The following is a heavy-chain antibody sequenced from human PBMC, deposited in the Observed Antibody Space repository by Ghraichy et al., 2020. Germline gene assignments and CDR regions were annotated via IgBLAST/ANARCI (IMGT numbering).Heavy chain of an antibody. CDR2: IYYSGST. CDR3: ARQRFDGSSSWSL. V-gene: IGHV4-39*01. Sequence: SETLSLTCTVSGGSISSSSYYWGWIRQPPGKGLEWIGSIYYSGSTYYNPSLKSRVTISVDTSKNQFSLKLSSVTAADTAVYYCARQRFDGSSSWSLWGQGTLVTVSS. J-gene: IGHJ4*02. D-gene: IGHD6-13*01. CDR1: GGSISSSSYY.